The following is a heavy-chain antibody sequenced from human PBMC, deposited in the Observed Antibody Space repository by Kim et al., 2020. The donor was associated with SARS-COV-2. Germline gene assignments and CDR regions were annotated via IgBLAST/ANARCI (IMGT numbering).Heavy chain of an antibody. Sequence: ASVKVSCKASGYTFTSYYMHWVRQAPGQGLEWMGIINPSGGSTSYAQKFQGRVTMTRDTSTSTVYMELSSLRSEDTAVYYCALGYYGSGSYYYYYYYMDVWGKGTTVTVSS. D-gene: IGHD3-10*01. CDR2: INPSGGST. CDR1: GYTFTSYY. V-gene: IGHV1-46*01. J-gene: IGHJ6*03. CDR3: ALGYYGSGSYYYYYYYMDV.